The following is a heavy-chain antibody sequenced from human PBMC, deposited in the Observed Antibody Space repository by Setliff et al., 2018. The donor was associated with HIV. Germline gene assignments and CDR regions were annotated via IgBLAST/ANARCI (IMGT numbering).Heavy chain of an antibody. D-gene: IGHD3-3*01. CDR2: INPSAVT. CDR1: GYTFSNYY. V-gene: IGHV1-46*01. J-gene: IGHJ3*02. Sequence: ASVKVSCKASGYTFSNYYIHWVRQAPGQGLEWMGIINPSAVTSYGQKFQGRLTVTRDTSTSTVYMDLSSLRFEDTAVYYCARDLGSITIFGVVIQGAFDMWGQGTMVTVSS. CDR3: ARDLGSITIFGVVIQGAFDM.